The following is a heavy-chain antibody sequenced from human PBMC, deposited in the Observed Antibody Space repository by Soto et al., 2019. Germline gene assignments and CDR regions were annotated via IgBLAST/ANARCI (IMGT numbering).Heavy chain of an antibody. J-gene: IGHJ4*02. CDR3: ATTRDCCSTNCSREFDY. Sequence: QVQLVESGGGVVQPGRSLRLSCAASGLTFRAYDIHWVRQAPGKRLEWVPITPCDGNNKDCPDSVKGRFTISRDNSERKLYLQMNSMRIDATSVYYSATTRDCCSTNCSREFDYWGQGTLVTVSS. V-gene: IGHV3-30-3*01. D-gene: IGHD2-2*01. CDR2: TPCDGNNK. CDR1: GLTFRAYD.